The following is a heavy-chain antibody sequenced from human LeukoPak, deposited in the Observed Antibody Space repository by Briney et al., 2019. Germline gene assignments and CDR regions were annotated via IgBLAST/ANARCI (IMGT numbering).Heavy chain of an antibody. CDR1: GDSVSCNC. CDR2: IFDSGFS. CDR3: ARPNGYYGSDAFDI. J-gene: IGHJ3*02. D-gene: IGHD3-22*01. Sequence: PSETLSLTCPVSGDSVSCNCWSWIRQPPGKGLEWTGYIFDSGFSNYNPSLKSRVTISVDTSKNQFSLKLSSVTAADTAVYYCARPNGYYGSDAFDIWGQGTLVTVSS. V-gene: IGHV4-59*08.